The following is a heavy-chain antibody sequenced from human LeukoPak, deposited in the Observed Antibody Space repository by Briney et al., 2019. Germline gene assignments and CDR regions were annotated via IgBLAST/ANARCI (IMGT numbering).Heavy chain of an antibody. J-gene: IGHJ6*03. CDR1: GFTFDDYA. V-gene: IGHV3-9*03. Sequence: PGRSLRLSCAASGFTFDDYAMHWVRQAPGKGLEWVSGISWNSGSIGYADSVKGRFTISRDNAKNSLYLQMNSLRAEDMALYYCAKVAKGYYYYYMDVWGKGTTVTVSS. CDR2: ISWNSGSI. CDR3: AKVAKGYYYYYMDV.